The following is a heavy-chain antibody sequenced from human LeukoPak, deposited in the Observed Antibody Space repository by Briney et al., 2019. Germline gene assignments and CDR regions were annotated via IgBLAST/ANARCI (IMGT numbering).Heavy chain of an antibody. J-gene: IGHJ4*02. V-gene: IGHV3-23*01. CDR1: GFTFAVHA. CDR2: ISGGGSST. CDR3: AKRGDPAYYFDH. Sequence: GGSLRLSCVASGFTFAVHALTWVRQAPGKGLEWVSGISGGGSSTYYADSVKGRFTISRDNSKNTLFLQMNSLRVEDTAVYYCAKRGDPAYYFDHWGQGTLVTVSS. D-gene: IGHD2-21*02.